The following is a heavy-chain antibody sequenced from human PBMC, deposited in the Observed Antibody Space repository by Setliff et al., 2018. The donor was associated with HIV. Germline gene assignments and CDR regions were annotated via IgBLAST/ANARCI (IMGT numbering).Heavy chain of an antibody. V-gene: IGHV4-61*09. Sequence: SETLSLTCTVSGGSISSGNYYWSWIRQPAGKGLEWIGHISTSGRTNYNPSLKSRVTMSVGTSKNQFSLKLSSVTAADTAVYYCARCYYNFWSGYPLDYMDVWGKGTTVTVS. D-gene: IGHD3-3*01. J-gene: IGHJ6*03. CDR2: ISTSGRT. CDR3: ARCYYNFWSGYPLDYMDV. CDR1: GGSISSGNYY.